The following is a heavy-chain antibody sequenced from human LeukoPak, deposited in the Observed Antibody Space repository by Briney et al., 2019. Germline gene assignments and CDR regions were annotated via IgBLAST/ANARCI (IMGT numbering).Heavy chain of an antibody. Sequence: SETLSLTCTVSGGSISNKYWSWIRQPAGKGLEWIGRIYSSGSTNYNPSLKSRVAISVDTSQNQFSLNLSSVTAADTAVYYCATSGSYYDILTGYYRLDYWGQGTLVTVSS. D-gene: IGHD3-9*01. J-gene: IGHJ4*02. CDR3: ATSGSYYDILTGYYRLDY. CDR1: GGSISNKY. CDR2: IYSSGST. V-gene: IGHV4-4*07.